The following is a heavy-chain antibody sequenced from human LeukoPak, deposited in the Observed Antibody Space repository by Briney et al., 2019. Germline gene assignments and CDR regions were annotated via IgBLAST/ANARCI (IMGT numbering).Heavy chain of an antibody. D-gene: IGHD2-2*01. V-gene: IGHV3-23*01. J-gene: IGHJ4*02. CDR1: GFTFRSYD. CDR3: AKSFRSTSLDY. CDR2: ISGSGDST. Sequence: GGSLRLSCAASGFTFRSYDMTWVRQAPGKGLEWVSAISGSGDSTYYADSVKGRFTISRDNSRNTLYLQMNSLRAGDTAVYYCAKSFRSTSLDYWGQGTLVTVSS.